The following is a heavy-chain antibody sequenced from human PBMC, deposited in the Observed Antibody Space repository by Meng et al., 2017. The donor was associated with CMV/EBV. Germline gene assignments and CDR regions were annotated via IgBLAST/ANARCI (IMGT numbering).Heavy chain of an antibody. CDR1: GGSISSSNW. CDR2: IYHSGST. Sequence: VSGGSISSSNWWSWVRQPPGKGLGWIGEIYHSGSTNYNPSLKSRVTISVDKSKNQFSLKLSSVTAADTAVYYCARVSEGSSGYYFDYWGQGTLVTVSS. J-gene: IGHJ4*02. D-gene: IGHD3-22*01. CDR3: ARVSEGSSGYYFDY. V-gene: IGHV4-4*02.